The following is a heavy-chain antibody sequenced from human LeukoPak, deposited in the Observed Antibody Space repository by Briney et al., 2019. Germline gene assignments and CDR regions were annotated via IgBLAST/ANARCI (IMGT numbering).Heavy chain of an antibody. D-gene: IGHD5-18*01. CDR1: GSTFSGYW. J-gene: IGHJ4*02. Sequence: GGSLRLSCAASGSTFSGYWMSWVRQAPGKGLEWVANIKPDGSGKYYVDSVKGRFTISRENAKNSLYLHMNSLRAEDTAVYYCARDRIQLWSHDYWGQGTLVTVSS. CDR2: IKPDGSGK. CDR3: ARDRIQLWSHDY. V-gene: IGHV3-7*04.